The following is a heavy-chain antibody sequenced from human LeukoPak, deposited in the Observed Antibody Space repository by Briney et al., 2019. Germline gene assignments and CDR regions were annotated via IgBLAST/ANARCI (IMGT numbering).Heavy chain of an antibody. CDR1: GFTFSSYA. CDR3: ARDLGPGVALAIDY. D-gene: IGHD2-8*01. V-gene: IGHV3-30*04. Sequence: GGSPRLSCAASGFTFSSYAMHWVRQAPGKGLEWVAVISYDGSNKYYADSVKGRFTISRDNSKNTLYLQMNSLRAEDTAVYYCARDLGPGVALAIDYWGQGTLVTVSS. J-gene: IGHJ4*02. CDR2: ISYDGSNK.